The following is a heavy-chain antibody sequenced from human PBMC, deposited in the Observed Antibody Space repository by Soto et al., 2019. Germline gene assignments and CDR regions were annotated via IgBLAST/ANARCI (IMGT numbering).Heavy chain of an antibody. D-gene: IGHD6-6*01. CDR2: IYHSGST. Sequence: SETLSLTCAVSGGSISSGGYSWSWIRQPPGKGLEWIGYIYHSGSTYYNPSLKSRVTISVDRSKNQFSLKLSSVTAADTAVYYCARAIAARPDYLDYWGQGTLVTVSS. CDR1: GGSISSGGYS. V-gene: IGHV4-30-2*01. CDR3: ARAIAARPDYLDY. J-gene: IGHJ4*02.